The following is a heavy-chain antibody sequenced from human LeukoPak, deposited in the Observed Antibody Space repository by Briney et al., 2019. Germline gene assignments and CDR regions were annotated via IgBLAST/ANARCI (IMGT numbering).Heavy chain of an antibody. CDR3: ARVLPENGYGDFFDY. V-gene: IGHV4-30-4*02. D-gene: IGHD4-17*01. CDR1: GGSLSSGDYY. Sequence: SETLSLTCTVSGGSLSSGDYYWSWIRQPPGKGLEWIGYIYYSGSTYYNPSLKSRVTISVDTSKNQFSLKLSSVTAADTAVYYCARVLPENGYGDFFDYWGQGTLVTVSS. CDR2: IYYSGST. J-gene: IGHJ4*02.